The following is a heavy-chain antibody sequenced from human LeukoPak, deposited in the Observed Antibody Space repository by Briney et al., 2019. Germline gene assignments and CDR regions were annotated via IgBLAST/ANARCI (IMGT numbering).Heavy chain of an antibody. CDR2: IYYGGST. V-gene: IGHV4-59*08. J-gene: IGHJ5*02. D-gene: IGHD3-10*01. CDR1: GGSISSYY. CDR3: ARNRYYYGSGNYGVPNWFDP. Sequence: SETLSLTCTVSGGSISSYYWSWIRQPPGKGLEWIGYIYYGGSTNYNPSLKSRVTISVDTSKNQFSLKLNSVTAADTAVYYCARNRYYYGSGNYGVPNWFDPWGQGTLVTVSS.